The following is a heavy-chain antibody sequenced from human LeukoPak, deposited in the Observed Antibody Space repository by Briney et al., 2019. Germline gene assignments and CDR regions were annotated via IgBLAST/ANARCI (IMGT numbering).Heavy chain of an antibody. CDR1: GFTFSSYE. J-gene: IGHJ3*02. D-gene: IGHD2-21*02. V-gene: IGHV3-48*03. CDR2: ISDVGTTQ. CDR3: ARDRSKVTAYDDALDM. Sequence: GGSLRLSCAASGFTFSSYELNWVRQAPGKGLEWVSYISDVGTTQHYADSVKGRFTISRDNVKNSVFLQMKSLTAEDTAVYYCARDRSKVTAYDDALDMWGQGTMVIASS.